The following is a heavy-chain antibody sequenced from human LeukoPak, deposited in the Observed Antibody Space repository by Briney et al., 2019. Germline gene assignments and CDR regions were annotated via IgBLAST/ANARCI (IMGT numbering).Heavy chain of an antibody. Sequence: GGSLRLSCAASRFTFSNYGVNWVRQAPGKGLEWVSFIYSDGSTYYADSVKGRFTISRDTSKNTLYLQMNSLRAEDTAVYFCARVVTGTTYLRLYYFDSWGQGTLVTVSS. CDR2: IYSDGST. D-gene: IGHD1-7*01. V-gene: IGHV3-53*01. CDR3: ARVVTGTTYLRLYYFDS. CDR1: RFTFSNYG. J-gene: IGHJ4*02.